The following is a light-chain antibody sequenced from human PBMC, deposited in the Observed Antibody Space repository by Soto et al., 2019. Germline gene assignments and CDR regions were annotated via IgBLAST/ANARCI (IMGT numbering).Light chain of an antibody. CDR3: KQYGSS. J-gene: IGKJ5*01. CDR2: GAS. CDR1: QSVSSSY. V-gene: IGKV3-20*01. Sequence: IVLTQSPGTLSLSPAERATLSCRASQSVSSSYLAWYQQKPGQAPRLLIYGASSRATGIPDRFSGSGSGTDFTLTISRMEPEDFAVYYCKQYGSSFGQGTRLEIK.